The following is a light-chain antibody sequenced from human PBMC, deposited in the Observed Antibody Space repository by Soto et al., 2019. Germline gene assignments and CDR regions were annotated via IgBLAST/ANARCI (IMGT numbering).Light chain of an antibody. Sequence: VMTQSPDSLAVSLGEGATIDCKSSQSVLYSSNNKNYLAWYQQKPGQPPKLLIYWASTRESGVPDRFSSSGSGTDFTLTISSLQAEDVAVYYCEQYYSIPPTFGQGTKVEIK. CDR3: EQYYSIPPT. CDR1: QSVLYSSNNKNY. CDR2: WAS. V-gene: IGKV4-1*01. J-gene: IGKJ1*01.